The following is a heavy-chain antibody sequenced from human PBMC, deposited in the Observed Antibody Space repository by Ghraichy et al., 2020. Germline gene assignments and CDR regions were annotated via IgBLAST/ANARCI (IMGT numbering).Heavy chain of an antibody. CDR2: IYYSGST. D-gene: IGHD7-27*01. J-gene: IGHJ6*03. Sequence: SQTLSLTCTVSGGSISSSSYYWGWIRQPPGKGLEWIGSIYYSGSTYYNPSLKSRVTISVDTSKNQFSLKLSSVTAADTAVYYCARLGWGLSIYYYYYMDVWGKGTTVTVSS. CDR3: ARLGWGLSIYYYYYMDV. CDR1: GGSISSSSYY. V-gene: IGHV4-39*01.